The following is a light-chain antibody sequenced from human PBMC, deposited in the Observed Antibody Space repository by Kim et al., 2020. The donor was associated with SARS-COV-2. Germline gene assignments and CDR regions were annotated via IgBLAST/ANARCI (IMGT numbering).Light chain of an antibody. CDR1: QDIRND. Sequence: DIQMTQSPSSLSASVGDRVIITCRASQDIRNDVGWYQQKPGKAPKRLIYAASSLQSGVPSRFSGSGSGTEFTLTISSLQPEDFATYYWLQHNFYPLTFGGGTKVDIK. CDR2: AAS. V-gene: IGKV1-17*01. CDR3: LQHNFYPLT. J-gene: IGKJ4*01.